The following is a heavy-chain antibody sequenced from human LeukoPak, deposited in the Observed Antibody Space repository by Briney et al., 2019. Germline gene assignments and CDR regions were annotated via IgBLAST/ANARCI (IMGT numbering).Heavy chain of an antibody. CDR1: GYTFTSYG. CDR2: ISAYNGNT. Sequence: ASVKVSCKASGYTFTSYGISWVRQAPGQGLEWMGWISAYNGNTNYAQKLQGRVTMTTDTSTSTAYMELRSLRSDDTAVYYCARESSSGYFPYYYYYMDVWGKGTTVTVSS. V-gene: IGHV1-18*01. J-gene: IGHJ6*03. CDR3: ARESSSGYFPYYYYYMDV. D-gene: IGHD3-22*01.